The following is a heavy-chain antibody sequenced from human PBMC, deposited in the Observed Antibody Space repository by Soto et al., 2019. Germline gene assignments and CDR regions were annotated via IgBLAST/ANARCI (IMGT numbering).Heavy chain of an antibody. Sequence: SETLSLTCTVSGGSISSGGYYWSWIRQHPGKGLEWIGYIYYSGSTYYNPSLKSRVTISVDTSKNQFSLKLSSVTAADPAVYYCARERRAYYYDSSQGAKAFDIWGQGTMVTVSS. J-gene: IGHJ3*02. CDR2: IYYSGST. V-gene: IGHV4-31*03. D-gene: IGHD3-22*01. CDR1: GGSISSGGYY. CDR3: ARERRAYYYDSSQGAKAFDI.